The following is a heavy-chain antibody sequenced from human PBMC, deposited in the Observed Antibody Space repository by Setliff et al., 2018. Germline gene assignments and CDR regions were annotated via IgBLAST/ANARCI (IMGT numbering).Heavy chain of an antibody. CDR1: GGSINSGVYY. D-gene: IGHD1-1*01. CDR2: IYHGGDT. J-gene: IGHJ4*02. Sequence: SETLSLTCTVSGGSINSGVYYWGWIRQPPGKGLEWIGRIYHGGDTYYNASLKSRLTISVDTSKNQFSLKPRSVTAADTAAYYCARTGTYRYFDYWGQGALVTVSS. V-gene: IGHV4-39*01. CDR3: ARTGTYRYFDY.